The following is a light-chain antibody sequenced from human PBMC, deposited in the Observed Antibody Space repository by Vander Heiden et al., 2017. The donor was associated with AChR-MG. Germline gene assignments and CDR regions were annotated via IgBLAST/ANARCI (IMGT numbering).Light chain of an antibody. CDR2: RAS. CDR3: QQYGSSPPWT. J-gene: IGKJ1*01. Sequence: EIVLTQSPGPLSLSPGERATLSCRASQSVSSSYLAWYQQKPGQAPRLLIYRASSRAPGIPDRFSGSGSGTDFNLTISRLEPEDFAVYYCQQYGSSPPWTFGQGTKVEIK. V-gene: IGKV3-20*01. CDR1: QSVSSSY.